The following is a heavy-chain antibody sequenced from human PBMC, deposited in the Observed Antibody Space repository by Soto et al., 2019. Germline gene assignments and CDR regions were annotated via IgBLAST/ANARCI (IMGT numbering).Heavy chain of an antibody. V-gene: IGHV1-2*02. J-gene: IGHJ5*02. CDR3: ASGYSSSWYSWFDP. Sequence: ASVKISCKASGYTFTGYYMHWVRQAPGQGLEWMGWINPNSGGTNYAQKFQGRVTMTRDTSISTAYMELSRLRSDDTAVYYCASGYSSSWYSWFDPWGQGTLVTVSS. CDR2: INPNSGGT. CDR1: GYTFTGYY. D-gene: IGHD6-13*01.